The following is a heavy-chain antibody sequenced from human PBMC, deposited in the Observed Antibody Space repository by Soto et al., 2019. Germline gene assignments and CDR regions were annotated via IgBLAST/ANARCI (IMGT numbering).Heavy chain of an antibody. D-gene: IGHD6-19*01. CDR3: ARDERLAVAGTFDY. Sequence: ASVKVSCKASGYTFTSYGISWVRQAPGQGLEWMGWISAYNGNTNYAQKLQGRVTMTTDTSTSTAYMELRSLRSDDTAVYYCARDERLAVAGTFDYWAQGTLVTVSS. CDR1: GYTFTSYG. J-gene: IGHJ4*02. CDR2: ISAYNGNT. V-gene: IGHV1-18*01.